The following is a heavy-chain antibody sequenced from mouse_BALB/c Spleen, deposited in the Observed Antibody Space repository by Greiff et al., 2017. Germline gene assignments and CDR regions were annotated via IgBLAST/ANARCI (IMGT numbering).Heavy chain of an antibody. CDR1: GFTFGSFG. CDR2: ISSGSSTI. D-gene: IGHD1-1*01. V-gene: IGHV5-17*02. CDR3: ARGHYGRGGAMDY. J-gene: IGHJ4*01. Sequence: DVKLVESGGGLVQPGGSRKLSCAASGFTFGSFGMHWVRQAPEKGLEWVAYISSGSSTIYYADTVKGRFTISRDNPKNTLFLQMTSLRSEDTAMYYCARGHYGRGGAMDYWGQGTSVTVSS.